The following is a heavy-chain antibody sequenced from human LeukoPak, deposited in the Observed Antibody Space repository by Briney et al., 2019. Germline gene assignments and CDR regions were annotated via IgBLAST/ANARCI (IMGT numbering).Heavy chain of an antibody. CDR1: GGSISSSSYY. Sequence: SETLSLTCTVSGGSISSSSYYWGWIRPPPGKGLEWIGSIYYSGSTYYNPSLKSRVTISVDTSKNQFSLKLSSVTAADTAVYYCAREGGVELWFGEVKNFGYGMDVWGQGTTVTVSS. J-gene: IGHJ6*02. D-gene: IGHD3-10*01. CDR3: AREGGVELWFGEVKNFGYGMDV. CDR2: IYYSGST. V-gene: IGHV4-39*07.